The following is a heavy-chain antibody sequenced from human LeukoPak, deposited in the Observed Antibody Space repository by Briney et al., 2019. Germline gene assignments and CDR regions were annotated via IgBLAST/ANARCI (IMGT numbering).Heavy chain of an antibody. V-gene: IGHV3-30*18. CDR2: ISYDGSNK. CDR1: GFTFSSYG. J-gene: IGHJ4*02. CDR3: AKNGPIQLWSSLYYFDY. D-gene: IGHD5-18*01. Sequence: GRSLRLSCAASGFTFSSYGMHWVRQAPGKGLEWVAVISYDGSNKYYADSVKGRFTISRDNSKNRLYLQMNSLRGEDTAVYYCAKNGPIQLWSSLYYFDYWGQGTLVTVSS.